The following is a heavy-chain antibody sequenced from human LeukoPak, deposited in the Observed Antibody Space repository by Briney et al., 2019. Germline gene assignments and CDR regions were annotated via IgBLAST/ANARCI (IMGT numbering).Heavy chain of an antibody. CDR1: GFTFDEYA. CDR3: AKGGGQWLVESYFDY. V-gene: IGHV3-9*01. CDR2: IIWNSGSI. D-gene: IGHD6-19*01. Sequence: GRSLRLSWAASGFTFDEYAMHWVRQAPGEGLEWVSGIIWNSGSIGYADSVEGRFTISRDNAKNSLYLQMNSLRADDTALYYCAKGGGQWLVESYFDYWGQGTLVTVSS. J-gene: IGHJ4*02.